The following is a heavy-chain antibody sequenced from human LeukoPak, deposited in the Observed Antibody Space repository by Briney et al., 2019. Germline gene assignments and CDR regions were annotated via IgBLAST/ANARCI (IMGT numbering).Heavy chain of an antibody. V-gene: IGHV3-33*01. CDR3: ARDLSAYCGGDRYSSGFDY. Sequence: GGSLRLSCAASGFTFSSYGMHWVRQAPGKGLEWVAVIWYDGSNKYYADSVKGRFTISRDNSKNTLYLQMDSLRAEDTAVYYCARDLSAYCGGDRYSSGFDYWGQGTLVTVSS. D-gene: IGHD2-21*02. J-gene: IGHJ4*02. CDR1: GFTFSSYG. CDR2: IWYDGSNK.